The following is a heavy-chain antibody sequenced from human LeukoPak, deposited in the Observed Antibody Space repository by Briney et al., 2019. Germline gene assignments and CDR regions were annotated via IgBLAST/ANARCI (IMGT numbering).Heavy chain of an antibody. CDR2: INPNSGGT. CDR1: GYTFTGYY. Sequence: ASVKVSCKASGYTFTGYYMHWVRQAPGQGLEWMGWINPNSGGTNYAQKFQGRITMTTDTSTSTAYMELRSLRSDDTAVYYCARDLKMGYSSGRYSWGTGSSNDYWGQGTLVTVSS. V-gene: IGHV1-2*02. CDR3: ARDLKMGYSSGRYSWGTGSSNDY. D-gene: IGHD6-19*01. J-gene: IGHJ4*02.